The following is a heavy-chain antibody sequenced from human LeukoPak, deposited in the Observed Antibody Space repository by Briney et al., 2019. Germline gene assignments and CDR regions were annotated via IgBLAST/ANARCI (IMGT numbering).Heavy chain of an antibody. Sequence: SETLSLTCTVSGGSISSGFYYWSWIRQPAGKGLEWIGRIYTSGSTSYNPSFKSRVTISVDTSKNQFSLKLNSVTAADTAVYYCTRDGYNYGHSLDYWGQGTLVTVSS. J-gene: IGHJ4*02. CDR3: TRDGYNYGHSLDY. V-gene: IGHV4-61*02. CDR1: GGSISSGFYY. D-gene: IGHD5-18*01. CDR2: IYTSGST.